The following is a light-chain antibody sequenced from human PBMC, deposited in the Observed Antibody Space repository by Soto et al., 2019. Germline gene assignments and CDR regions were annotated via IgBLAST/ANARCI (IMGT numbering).Light chain of an antibody. V-gene: IGLV1-40*01. CDR1: SSNVGTQS. J-gene: IGLJ1*01. CDR3: QSYDSNVNGLYV. Sequence: QAVVTQPPSVSGAPGQTVTISCTGSSSNVGTQSVHWYQHLPGAAPKVLIYANNGRPSGVPDRFSVSKSGTSASLAITGLQAEDEADYYCQSYDSNVNGLYVFGTGTKVTVL. CDR2: ANN.